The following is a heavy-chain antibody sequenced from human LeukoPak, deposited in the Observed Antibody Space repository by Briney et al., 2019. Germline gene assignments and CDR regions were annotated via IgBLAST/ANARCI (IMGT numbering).Heavy chain of an antibody. CDR1: GFTLSRYW. Sequence: GGSLRLSCAASGFTLSRYWMHWVRQAPGKGLEWVSAISGSGGSTYYADSVKGRFTISRDNSKNTLYLQMNSLRAEDTAVYYCAKSLTGSSYWGQGTLVTVSS. CDR3: AKSLTGSSY. J-gene: IGHJ4*02. V-gene: IGHV3-23*01. CDR2: ISGSGGST.